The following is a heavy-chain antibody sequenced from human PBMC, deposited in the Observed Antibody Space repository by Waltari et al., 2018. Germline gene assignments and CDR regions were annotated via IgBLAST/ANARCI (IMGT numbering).Heavy chain of an antibody. V-gene: IGHV4-59*01. Sequence: QVQLQESGPGLVKPSETLSLTCSVSGGSISNYYWNWIRQTPGKGLERIGYIPSSGQTHYNPSLQSRVSVSLDTSKTRFSLRLSSVTAADTAVYYCARATYYDFSSGYSFDNWGQGTLVTVSS. D-gene: IGHD3-3*01. CDR1: GGSISNYY. J-gene: IGHJ4*02. CDR2: IPSSGQT. CDR3: ARATYYDFSSGYSFDN.